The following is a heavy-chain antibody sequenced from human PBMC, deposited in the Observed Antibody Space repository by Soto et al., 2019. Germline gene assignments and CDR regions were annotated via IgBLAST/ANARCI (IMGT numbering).Heavy chain of an antibody. J-gene: IGHJ6*02. D-gene: IGHD6-6*01. CDR1: GFTFSSYG. CDR2: IWYDGSNK. V-gene: IGHV3-33*01. CDR3: AREREGSHSSSAHYYYGMDV. Sequence: GGSLRLSCAASGFTFSSYGMHWVRQAPGKGLEWVAVIWYDGSNKYYADSVKGRFTISRDNSKNTLYLQMNSLRAEDTAVYYCAREREGSHSSSAHYYYGMDVWGQGTTVTVSS.